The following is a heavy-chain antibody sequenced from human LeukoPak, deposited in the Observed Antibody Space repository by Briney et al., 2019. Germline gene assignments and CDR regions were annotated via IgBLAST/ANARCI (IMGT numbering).Heavy chain of an antibody. J-gene: IGHJ6*03. CDR2: ISSSSSYI. D-gene: IGHD5-12*01. CDR3: ARVGGYSGYDLAFEHYYFYMDV. CDR1: GFTFSSYS. V-gene: IGHV3-21*01. Sequence: VGSLRLSCAASGFTFSSYSMNWVRQAPGKGLEWVSSISSSSSYIYYADSVKGRFTISRDNAKNSLYLQMNSLRAEDTAVYYCARVGGYSGYDLAFEHYYFYMDVWDKGTTVTVSS.